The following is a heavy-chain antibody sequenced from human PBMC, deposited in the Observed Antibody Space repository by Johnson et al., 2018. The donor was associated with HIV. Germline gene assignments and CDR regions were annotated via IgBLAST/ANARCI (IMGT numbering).Heavy chain of an antibody. CDR2: INQDGRDR. V-gene: IGHV3-7*02. D-gene: IGHD3-16*01. CDR3: ARPQGGAPLAMAFDI. Sequence: MQLVESGGGLAQPGGSLRLSCAASGFSFSSYWMTWVRQAPGKGLEWVANINQDGRDRYYVDSVKGRFTISRDNAKNSLYLQMNSLRAEDTAVYYCARPQGGAPLAMAFDIWGQGTMVTVSS. CDR1: GFSFSSYW. J-gene: IGHJ3*02.